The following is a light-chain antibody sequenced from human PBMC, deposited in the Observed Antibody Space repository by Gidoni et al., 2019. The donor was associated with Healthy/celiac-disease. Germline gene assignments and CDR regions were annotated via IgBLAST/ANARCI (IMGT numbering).Light chain of an antibody. CDR3: QQSYSTPPWT. CDR2: AAS. Sequence: DIQMTQSPSSLSASVGYRVTITCRASQSISSYLNWYQQKPGKAPKLLIYAASSLQSGVPSRFSSSGSGTDFTLTISSLQPEDFATYYCQQSYSTPPWTFGQGTKVEIK. J-gene: IGKJ1*01. V-gene: IGKV1-39*01. CDR1: QSISSY.